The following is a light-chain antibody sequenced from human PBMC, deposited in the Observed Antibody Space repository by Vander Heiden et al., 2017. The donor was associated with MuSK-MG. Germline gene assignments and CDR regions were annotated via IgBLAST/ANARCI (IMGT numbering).Light chain of an antibody. CDR2: DAS. V-gene: IGKV3-11*01. Sequence: IVLTQSPAPLPLSPGEGATLSCRASQSVSSYLAWYQQKPGQAPRLLIYDASNRATGIPARFSGSGSGTDFTLTISSLEPEDFAVYYCQQRSNWQTFGPGTKVDIK. CDR3: QQRSNWQT. J-gene: IGKJ3*01. CDR1: QSVSSY.